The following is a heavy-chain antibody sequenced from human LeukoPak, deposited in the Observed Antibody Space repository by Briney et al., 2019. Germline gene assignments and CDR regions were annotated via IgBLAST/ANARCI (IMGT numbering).Heavy chain of an antibody. V-gene: IGHV1-69*06. CDR1: GGTFSSYA. CDR3: ARAGYSSSSRLVVGYYYYYYMDV. CDR2: IIPIFGTA. D-gene: IGHD6-6*01. J-gene: IGHJ6*03. Sequence: VASVKVSCKASGGTFSSYAISWVRQAPGQGLEWMGGIIPIFGTANYAQKFQGRVTITADKSTSTAYMELSSLRSEDTAVYYCARAGYSSSSRLVVGYYYYYYMDVWGKGTTVTVSS.